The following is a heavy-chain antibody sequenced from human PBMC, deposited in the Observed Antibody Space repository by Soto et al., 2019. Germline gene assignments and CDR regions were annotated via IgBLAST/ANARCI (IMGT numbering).Heavy chain of an antibody. J-gene: IGHJ6*03. CDR3: AKDPASAAGTFFDYYYYMDV. CDR1: AFTLRSYG. D-gene: IGHD6-13*01. Sequence: QVQLVESGGGAVQPGRSLRLSCTASAFTLRSYGMHWVRQAPGKGLEWVAVISHDGGNKYYADSVRGRFTISRDNSKNMIYLQMNSLRADATAVYYCAKDPASAAGTFFDYYYYMDVWGKGTRVTVSS. CDR2: ISHDGGNK. V-gene: IGHV3-30*18.